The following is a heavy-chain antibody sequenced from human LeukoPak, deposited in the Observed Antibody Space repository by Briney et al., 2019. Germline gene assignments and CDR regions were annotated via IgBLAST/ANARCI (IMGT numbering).Heavy chain of an antibody. V-gene: IGHV4-59*11. CDR1: ADSFSSHY. CDR3: ARDLVTVTKGFDI. D-gene: IGHD4-17*01. Sequence: SETLSLTCAVSADSFSSHYWTWIRQPPGKGLEWIGYISYIGSTNYNPSLESRVTISIDTSKNQFSLKLSSVTAADTAVYYCARDLVTVTKGFDIWGQGTMVSVSS. J-gene: IGHJ3*02. CDR2: ISYIGST.